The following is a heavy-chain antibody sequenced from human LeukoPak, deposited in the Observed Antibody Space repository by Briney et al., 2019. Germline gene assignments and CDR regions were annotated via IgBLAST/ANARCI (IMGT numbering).Heavy chain of an antibody. V-gene: IGHV3-7*01. D-gene: IGHD3-9*01. CDR3: ARAGNYDILTGYTAYDYYYYMDV. Sequence: GGSLRLSCAASGFTFSSYWMSWVRQAPGKGLEWVANIKQEGGEKYYVDSVKGRFTISRDNAKNSLYLQMNSLRAEDTAVYYCARAGNYDILTGYTAYDYYYYMDVWGKGTTVTVSS. CDR2: IKQEGGEK. CDR1: GFTFSSYW. J-gene: IGHJ6*03.